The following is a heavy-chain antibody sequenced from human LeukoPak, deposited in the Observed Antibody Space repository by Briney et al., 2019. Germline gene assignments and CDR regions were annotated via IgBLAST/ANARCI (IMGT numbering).Heavy chain of an antibody. J-gene: IGHJ5*02. D-gene: IGHD6-19*01. CDR1: GGSISSYY. CDR2: IYYSGST. V-gene: IGHV4-59*01. CDR3: AREQKIAVAGSRRYNWFDP. Sequence: SETLSLTCTVSGGSISSYYWSWIRQPPGKGLEWFGYIYYSGSTNYNPSLKSRVTISVDTSKNQFSLKLSSVTAADTAVYYCAREQKIAVAGSRRYNWFDPWGQGTLVTVSS.